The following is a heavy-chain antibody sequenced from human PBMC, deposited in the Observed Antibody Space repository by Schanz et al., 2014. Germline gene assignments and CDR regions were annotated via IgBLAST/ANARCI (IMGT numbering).Heavy chain of an antibody. D-gene: IGHD5-18*01. Sequence: QVQLQESGPGLVKPSQTLSLTCTVSGGSIRSGTYYWSWIRQPAGKALEWVGRVFPNGITNYNPSLKSRATKSLTASKNRFALALASLTAADTAVYYCARDTAWRLDLWGRGTLVTVSS. J-gene: IGHJ2*01. CDR3: ARDTAWRLDL. CDR1: GGSIRSGTYY. CDR2: VFPNGIT. V-gene: IGHV4-61*02.